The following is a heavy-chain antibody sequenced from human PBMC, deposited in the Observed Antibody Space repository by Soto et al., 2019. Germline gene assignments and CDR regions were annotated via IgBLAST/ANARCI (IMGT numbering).Heavy chain of an antibody. D-gene: IGHD5-18*01. CDR2: IYSAGST. CDR1: GFTVSSNY. V-gene: IGHV3-53*01. Sequence: EVQLVESGGGLIQPGGSLRLSCAASGFTVSSNYMNWVRQAPGKGLEWVSVIYSAGSTYYGDSVKGRFTISRDNSKNTLYLQMNSLRAEDTAVYYCARDSQLWSHDAFDICGQGTMVTVSS. CDR3: ARDSQLWSHDAFDI. J-gene: IGHJ3*02.